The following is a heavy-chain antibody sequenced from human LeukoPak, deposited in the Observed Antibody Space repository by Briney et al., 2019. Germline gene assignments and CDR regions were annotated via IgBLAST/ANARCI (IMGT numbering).Heavy chain of an antibody. D-gene: IGHD2-2*01. V-gene: IGHV3-21*01. J-gene: IGHJ6*03. CDR2: ISSFSGYI. Sequence: GGSLRLSCAASGFSFSSYSMNWVRQAPGKGLEWVSSISSFSGYIYYADSVKGRFTISRDNAKNSLHLQMNSLRVEDTAVYYCARDPSPRTSYYYYYMDVWGKGTTVTVSS. CDR3: ARDPSPRTSYYYYYMDV. CDR1: GFSFSSYS.